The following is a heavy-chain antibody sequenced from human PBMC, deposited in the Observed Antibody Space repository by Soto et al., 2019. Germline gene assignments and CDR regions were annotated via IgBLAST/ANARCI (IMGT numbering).Heavy chain of an antibody. CDR3: AKSSAPPYSSGWYWDRYYYYGMDV. Sequence: QVQLVESGGGVVQPGRSLRLSCAASGFTFSSYGMHWVRQAPGKGLEWVAVISYDGSNKYYADSVKGRFTISRDNSKNTLYLQMNSLRAEDTAVYYCAKSSAPPYSSGWYWDRYYYYGMDVWGQGTTVTVSS. CDR2: ISYDGSNK. D-gene: IGHD6-19*01. CDR1: GFTFSSYG. V-gene: IGHV3-30*18. J-gene: IGHJ6*02.